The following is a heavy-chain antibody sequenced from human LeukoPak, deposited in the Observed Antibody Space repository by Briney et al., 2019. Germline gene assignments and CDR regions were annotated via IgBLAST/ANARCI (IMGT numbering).Heavy chain of an antibody. CDR3: ARVRYYGSGSYYLYFDY. J-gene: IGHJ4*02. D-gene: IGHD3-10*01. CDR1: GYTFTGYY. V-gene: IGHV1-2*02. CDR2: INPNSGGT. Sequence: GASVKVSCKASGYTFTGYYMHWVRQAPGQGLEWMGWINPNSGGTNYARKFQGRVTMTRDTSISAAYMELSRLRSDDTAVYYRARVRYYGSGSYYLYFDYWGQGTLVTVSS.